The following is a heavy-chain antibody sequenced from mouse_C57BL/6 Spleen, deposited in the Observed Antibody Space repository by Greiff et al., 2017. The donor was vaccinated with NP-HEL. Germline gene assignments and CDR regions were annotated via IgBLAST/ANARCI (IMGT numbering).Heavy chain of an antibody. J-gene: IGHJ2*01. CDR2: IYPGDGDT. Sequence: VQLQQSGAELVKPGASVKISCKASGYAFSSYWMHWVKQRPGQGLEWIGQIYPGDGDTNYNGKFKGKATLTADKSSSTAYMQLSSLTSEDSAVYFCARAGYYGSSYDFDYWGQGTTVTVSS. CDR1: GYAFSSYW. D-gene: IGHD1-1*01. CDR3: ARAGYYGSSYDFDY. V-gene: IGHV1-80*01.